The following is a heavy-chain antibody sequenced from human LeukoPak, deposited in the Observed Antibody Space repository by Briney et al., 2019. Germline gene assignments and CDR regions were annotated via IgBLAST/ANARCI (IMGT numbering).Heavy chain of an antibody. CDR1: GFTFSGSA. V-gene: IGHV3-73*01. D-gene: IGHD4-17*01. Sequence: PGGSLRLSCAASGFTFSGSAMHWVRQASGKGLEWVGRIRNKANSYATAYAASVKGRFTISKDDSKNTTYLQMNSLKTEDTAVYYCTSTVTIDTFDYWGQGTLVTVSS. CDR2: IRNKANSYAT. CDR3: TSTVTIDTFDY. J-gene: IGHJ4*02.